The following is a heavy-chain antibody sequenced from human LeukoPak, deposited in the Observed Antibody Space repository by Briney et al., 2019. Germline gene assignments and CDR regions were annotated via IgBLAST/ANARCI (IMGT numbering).Heavy chain of an antibody. CDR2: INTNTGNP. Sequence: ASVQVSCKASGYTFTSYAMNWVRQAPGQGVEWMGWINTNTGNPTYAQGFTGRFVFSLDTSVSTAYPQISSLKAEDTAVYYCASGGDTAMVTLDYWGQGTLVTVSS. J-gene: IGHJ4*02. CDR3: ASGGDTAMVTLDY. V-gene: IGHV7-4-1*02. CDR1: GYTFTSYA. D-gene: IGHD5-18*01.